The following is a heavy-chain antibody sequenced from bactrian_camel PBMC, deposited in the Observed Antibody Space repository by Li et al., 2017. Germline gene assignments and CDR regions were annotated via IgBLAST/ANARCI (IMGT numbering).Heavy chain of an antibody. CDR2: ISGDGSNT. CDR3: ASTLGWALSEYMN. V-gene: IGHV3-2*01. Sequence: QLVESGGGSVQTGWSLRLSCAASGFAFTGAYMTWVRQAPGKGLEWVSSISGDGSNTYYADSVKGRFTISRDNARHRVLLQMNSLKSEDTALYYCASTLGWALSEYMNWGQGTQVTVS. CDR1: GFAFTGAY. D-gene: IGHD5*01. J-gene: IGHJ4*01.